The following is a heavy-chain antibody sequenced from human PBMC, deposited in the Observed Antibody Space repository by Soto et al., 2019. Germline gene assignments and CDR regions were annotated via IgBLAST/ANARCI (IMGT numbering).Heavy chain of an antibody. Sequence: QVQLVQSGAEVKKPGSSVKVSCKASGGTFSSYAISWVRQAPGQGLEWMGGIIPIFGTANYAQKFQGRVTITADESTSTAYMELSSLRSEDTAVYYCARQAPPYYYVSSLGGMDVWGQGTTVTVSS. CDR3: ARQAPPYYYVSSLGGMDV. CDR1: GGTFSSYA. CDR2: IIPIFGTA. J-gene: IGHJ6*02. D-gene: IGHD3-22*01. V-gene: IGHV1-69*01.